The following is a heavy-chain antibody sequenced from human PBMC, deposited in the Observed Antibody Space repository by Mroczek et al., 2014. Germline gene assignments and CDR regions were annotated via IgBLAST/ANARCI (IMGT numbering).Heavy chain of an antibody. D-gene: IGHD3-3*01. V-gene: IGHV4-31*03. CDR1: GGSISSGGYY. J-gene: IGHJ4*02. Sequence: QVQLYSLAHGLGVSLHQTLSLTCTVSGGSISSGGYYWSWIRQHPGKGLEWIGYIYYSGSTYYNPSLKSRVTISVDTSKNQFSLKLSSVTAADTAVYYCARGHNRLRFLDYWGQGTLVTVSS. CDR2: IYYSGST. CDR3: ARGHNRLRFLDY.